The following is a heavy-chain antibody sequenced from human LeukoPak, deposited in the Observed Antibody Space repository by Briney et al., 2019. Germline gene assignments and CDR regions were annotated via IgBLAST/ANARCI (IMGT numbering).Heavy chain of an antibody. CDR3: ARDRHYDYGDLQI. J-gene: IGHJ4*02. CDR1: GYTFTSYG. V-gene: IGHV1-18*01. Sequence: ASVKVSCKASGYTFTSYGISWVRHAPGQGLEWVGWISAYNGNTNYAQKLQGRVTMTTATSTSTAYMELRSLRSDDTAVYYCARDRHYDYGDLQIWGQGTLVTVSS. D-gene: IGHD4-17*01. CDR2: ISAYNGNT.